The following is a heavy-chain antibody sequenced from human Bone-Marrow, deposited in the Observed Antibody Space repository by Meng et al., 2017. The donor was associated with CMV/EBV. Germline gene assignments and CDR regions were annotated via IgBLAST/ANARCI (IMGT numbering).Heavy chain of an antibody. CDR1: GFTFDDYA. V-gene: IGHV3-48*03. J-gene: IGHJ4*02. CDR3: ARETYYYDSSGSDYFDY. Sequence: GESLKISCAASGFTFDDYAMTWVRQAPGKGLEWVSAISASGSSTYYADSVKGRFTISRDNAKNSLYLQMNSLRAEDTAVYYCARETYYYDSSGSDYFDYWGQGTLVTVSS. D-gene: IGHD3-22*01. CDR2: ISASGSST.